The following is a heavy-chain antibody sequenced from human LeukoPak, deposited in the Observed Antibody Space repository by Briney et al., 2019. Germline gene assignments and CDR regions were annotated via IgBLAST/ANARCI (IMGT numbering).Heavy chain of an antibody. CDR3: ARAGYGDYVVY. D-gene: IGHD4-17*01. J-gene: IGHJ4*02. CDR2: INPNSGGT. Sequence: ASVKVSCKASGYTFTTYVFNWVRQAPGQGLEWMGWINPNSGGTNYAQKFQGRVTMTRDTSISTAYMELSRLRSDDTAVYYCARAGYGDYVVYWGQGTLVTVSS. CDR1: GYTFTTYV. V-gene: IGHV1-2*02.